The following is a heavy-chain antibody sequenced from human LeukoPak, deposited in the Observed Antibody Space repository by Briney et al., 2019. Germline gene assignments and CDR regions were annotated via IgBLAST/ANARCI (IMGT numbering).Heavy chain of an antibody. J-gene: IGHJ4*02. Sequence: PSETLSLTSAVYGGSFSGYYWSWIRPPPGQGLEWIGEINHSGSTNYNPSLKSRVTISVDTSKLQFSVKLSSVTAADTAVYYCARGKRWLQFGFDYWGQGTLVTVSS. CDR1: GGSFSGYY. CDR3: ARGKRWLQFGFDY. V-gene: IGHV4-34*01. CDR2: INHSGST. D-gene: IGHD5-24*01.